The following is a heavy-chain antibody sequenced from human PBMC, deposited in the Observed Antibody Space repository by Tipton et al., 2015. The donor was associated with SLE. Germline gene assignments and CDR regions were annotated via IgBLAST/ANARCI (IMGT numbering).Heavy chain of an antibody. CDR1: GWSFSGYY. D-gene: IGHD6-25*01. J-gene: IGHJ4*02. CDR2: INHSGST. Sequence: TLCLTCAVYGWSFSGYYWSWIRQPPGKGLEWIGDINHSGSTNYNPDLKSRITISVDTPKNQFSLKLSSVTAADTAVYYCARLALIAAAGWYFGYWAEGTLVTVSS. V-gene: IGHV4-34*01. CDR3: ARLALIAAAGWYFGY.